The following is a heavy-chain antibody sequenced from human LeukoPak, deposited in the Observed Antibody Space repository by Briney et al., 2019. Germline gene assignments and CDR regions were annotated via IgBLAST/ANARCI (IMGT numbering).Heavy chain of an antibody. J-gene: IGHJ4*02. CDR2: INPNSGGT. V-gene: IGHV1-2*02. CDR3: ATQKYDSSGYYDY. CDR1: GYTFTGYY. Sequence: PSVKVSCKASGYTFTGYYMHWVRQAPGQGLEWMGWINPNSGGTNYAQKFQGRVTMTRDTSISTAYMELSRLRSDDTAVYYCATQKYDSSGYYDYWGQGTLVTVSS. D-gene: IGHD3-22*01.